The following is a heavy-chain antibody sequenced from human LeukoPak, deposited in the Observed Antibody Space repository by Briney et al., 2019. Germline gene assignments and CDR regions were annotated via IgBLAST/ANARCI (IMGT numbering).Heavy chain of an antibody. J-gene: IGHJ6*02. CDR1: GGSFSDYY. CDR3: ARDRGSGSYYAPYYYYGMDV. Sequence: SETLSLTCAVYGGSFSDYYWSWIRQPPGKGLEWIGEINHSGSTNYNPSLKSRVTISVDTSKNQFSLKLSSVTAADTAVYYCARDRGSGSYYAPYYYYGMDVWGQGTTVTVSS. CDR2: INHSGST. V-gene: IGHV4-34*01. D-gene: IGHD3-10*01.